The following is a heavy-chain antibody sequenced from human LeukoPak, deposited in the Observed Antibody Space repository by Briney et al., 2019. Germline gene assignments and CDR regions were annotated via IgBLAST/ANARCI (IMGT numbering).Heavy chain of an antibody. CDR3: ARTGYCSGGSCYHYYYYYMDV. CDR1: GYSISSSYY. Sequence: SETLSLTCTVSGYSISSSYYWGWIRQPPGKGLEWIGSIYYSGSTYYNPSLKSRVTMSVDTSKNQFSLKLSSVTAADTAVYYCARTGYCSGGSCYHYYYYYMDVWGKGTTVTISS. D-gene: IGHD2-15*01. CDR2: IYYSGST. V-gene: IGHV4-38-2*02. J-gene: IGHJ6*03.